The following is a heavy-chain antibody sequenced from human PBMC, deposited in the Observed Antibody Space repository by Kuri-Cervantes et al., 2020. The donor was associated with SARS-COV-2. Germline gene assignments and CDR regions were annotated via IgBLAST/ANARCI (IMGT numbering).Heavy chain of an antibody. CDR3: AKVINSGSWFDP. D-gene: IGHD6-19*01. CDR2: ISGSGGST. Sequence: LSLPCAASGFTFSSYAMSWVRQAPGKGLEWVSAISGSGGSTYYADSVKGRFTISRDNSKNTLYLQMNSLRAEDTAVYYCAKVINSGSWFDPWSQGTLVTVSS. CDR1: GFTFSSYA. J-gene: IGHJ5*02. V-gene: IGHV3-23*01.